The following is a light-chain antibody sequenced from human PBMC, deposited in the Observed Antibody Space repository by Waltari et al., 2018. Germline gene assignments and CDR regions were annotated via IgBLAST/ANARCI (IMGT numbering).Light chain of an antibody. Sequence: EVVMTQSPATLSVSPGERATHSCRASQSVSSNLAWYQQKPGQAPRLLIYGASTRATGIPTRFSGSGSGTEFTLTINSLQSEDFAVYYCQHYDNWPPYTFGPGTKLEI. J-gene: IGKJ2*01. V-gene: IGKV3-15*01. CDR3: QHYDNWPPYT. CDR2: GAS. CDR1: QSVSSN.